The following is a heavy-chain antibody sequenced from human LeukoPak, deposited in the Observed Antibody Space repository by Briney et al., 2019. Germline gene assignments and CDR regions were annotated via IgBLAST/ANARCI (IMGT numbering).Heavy chain of an antibody. CDR2: INPNSGGT. J-gene: IGHJ4*02. Sequence: ASVKVSCKASGYTFTTYDVSWVRQATGQGLEWMGWINPNSGGTNYAQKFQGRVTMTRDTSVSTAYMDLSRLRSDDTAMYYCARGNNYDFWSGQGCFDYWGQGTLVTVSS. CDR3: ARGNNYDFWSGQGCFDY. CDR1: GYTFTTYD. V-gene: IGHV1-2*02. D-gene: IGHD3-3*01.